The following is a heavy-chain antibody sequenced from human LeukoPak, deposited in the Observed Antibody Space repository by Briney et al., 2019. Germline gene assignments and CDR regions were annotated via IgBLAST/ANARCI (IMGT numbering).Heavy chain of an antibody. CDR1: GFTFSSYA. Sequence: GGSLRLSCAASGFTFSSYAMHWVRQAPGKGLEWVAVISYDGSNKYYADSVKGRFTISRDNSKNTLYLQMNSLRAEDTAVYYCARGKAGVVVVAAQLDYWGQGTLVTVSS. CDR3: ARGKAGVVVVAAQLDY. V-gene: IGHV3-30-3*01. D-gene: IGHD2-15*01. CDR2: ISYDGSNK. J-gene: IGHJ4*02.